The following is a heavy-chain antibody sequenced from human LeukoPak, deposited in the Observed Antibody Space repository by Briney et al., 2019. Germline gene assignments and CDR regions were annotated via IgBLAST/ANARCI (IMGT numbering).Heavy chain of an antibody. CDR3: ASKGSSSGFDP. V-gene: IGHV1-18*01. CDR2: ISAYNGNT. J-gene: IGHJ5*02. Sequence: GASVKVSCKASGGTFSSYAISWVRQAPGQGLEWMGWISAYNGNTNYAQKLQGRVTMTTDTSTSTAYMELRSLRSDDTAVYYCASKGSSSGFDPWGQGTLVTVSS. CDR1: GGTFSSYA. D-gene: IGHD6-6*01.